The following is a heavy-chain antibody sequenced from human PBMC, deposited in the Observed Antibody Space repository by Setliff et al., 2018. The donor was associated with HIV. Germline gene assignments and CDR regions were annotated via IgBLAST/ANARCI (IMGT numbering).Heavy chain of an antibody. V-gene: IGHV1-69*13. CDR3: ATLNEYAYQTGGWFDP. CDR1: GGGFSNHA. Sequence: SVKVSCKASGGGFSNHAITWVRQAPGQGLEWMGVITPIFTTTDYAQKFRGRLTINADESTDTAYMELRSLRSADTAIYYCATLNEYAYQTGGWFDPWGQGTPVTVSS. J-gene: IGHJ5*02. CDR2: ITPIFTTT. D-gene: IGHD3-16*01.